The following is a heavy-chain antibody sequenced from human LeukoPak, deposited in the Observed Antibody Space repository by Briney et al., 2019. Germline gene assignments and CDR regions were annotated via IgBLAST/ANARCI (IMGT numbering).Heavy chain of an antibody. J-gene: IGHJ6*02. V-gene: IGHV4-4*07. CDR3: ARDRNGWWFGELSPDYYYYGMDV. D-gene: IGHD3-10*01. CDR1: GGSISSYY. CDR2: IYTSGST. Sequence: SETLSLTCTVSGGSISSYYWSWIRQPAGKGLEWIGRIYTSGSTNYNPSLKSRVTMSVDTSKNQFSLKLSSVTAADTAVYYCARDRNGWWFGELSPDYYYYGMDVWGQGTTVTVSS.